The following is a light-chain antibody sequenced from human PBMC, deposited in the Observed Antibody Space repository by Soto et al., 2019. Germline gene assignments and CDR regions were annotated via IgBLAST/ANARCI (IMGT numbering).Light chain of an antibody. CDR3: QSYDSSLSGVV. CDR1: SSNIGAGYD. J-gene: IGLJ2*01. CDR2: GNS. Sequence: QAVVTQPPSVSGAXXXRVTXXXTXSSSNIGAGYDVHWYQQLPGTAPKLLIYGNSNRPSGVPDRFSGSKSGTSASLAITGLQAEDEADYYCQSYDSSLSGVVFGGGTKLTVL. V-gene: IGLV1-40*01.